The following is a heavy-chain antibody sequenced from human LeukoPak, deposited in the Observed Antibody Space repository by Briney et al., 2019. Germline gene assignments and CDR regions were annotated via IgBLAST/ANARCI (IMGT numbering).Heavy chain of an antibody. V-gene: IGHV1-8*01. CDR1: GYTFTSYD. CDR3: ARVGEIAARKRYYYYYMDV. J-gene: IGHJ6*03. D-gene: IGHD6-6*01. CDR2: MNPNSGNT. Sequence: ASVKVSCKASGYTFTSYDINWVRQATGQGLEWMGWMNPNSGNTGYAQKFQGRVTMTRNTTISTAYMELSSLRSEDTAVYYCARVGEIAARKRYYYYYMDVWGKGTTVTVSS.